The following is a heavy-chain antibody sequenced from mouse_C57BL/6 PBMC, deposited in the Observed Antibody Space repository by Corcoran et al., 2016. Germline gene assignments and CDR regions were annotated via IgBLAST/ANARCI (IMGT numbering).Heavy chain of an antibody. J-gene: IGHJ2*01. V-gene: IGHV3-6*01. CDR3: ARPPY. CDR2: ISYDGSN. Sequence: DVQLEESGRGLVKPSKSLSLTCSVAGYTISSSYYWNWMRQFPGNKLEWMGNISYDGSNNYNPSLKNRISITPDTSKNQFFLKLNSVTTEDTATSYCARPPYWGQGTTLTVSS. CDR1: GYTISSSYY.